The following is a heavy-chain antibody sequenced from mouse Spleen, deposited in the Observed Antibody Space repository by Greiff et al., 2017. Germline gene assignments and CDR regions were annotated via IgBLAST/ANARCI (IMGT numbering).Heavy chain of an antibody. CDR1: GFTFSSYA. D-gene: IGHD1-1*01. CDR3: ARQRFYYGRGYAMDY. Sequence: EVQRVESGGGLVKPGGSLKLSCAASGFTFSSYAMSWVRQTPEKRLEWVATISSGGSYTYYPDSVKGRFTISRDNAKNTLYLQMSSLRSEDTAMYYCARQRFYYGRGYAMDYWGQGTSVTVSS. CDR2: ISSGGSYT. V-gene: IGHV5-9-3*01. J-gene: IGHJ4*01.